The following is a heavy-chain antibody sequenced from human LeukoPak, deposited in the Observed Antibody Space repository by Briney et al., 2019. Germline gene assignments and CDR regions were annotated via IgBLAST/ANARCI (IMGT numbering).Heavy chain of an antibody. J-gene: IGHJ1*01. V-gene: IGHV3-53*01. D-gene: IGHD5-18*01. Sequence: PGGSLRLSCAASGFTVSSNYMSWVLQAPGKGLEWVSVIYSGGSTYYADSVKGRFTISRDNSKNTLYLQMNSLRAEDTAVYYCARVATVRGYSYGQTGRYFQHWGQGTLVTVSS. CDR3: ARVATVRGYSYGQTGRYFQH. CDR1: GFTVSSNY. CDR2: IYSGGST.